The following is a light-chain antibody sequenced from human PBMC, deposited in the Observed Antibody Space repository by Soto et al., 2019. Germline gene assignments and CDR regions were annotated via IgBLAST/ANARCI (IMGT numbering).Light chain of an antibody. Sequence: DIQLTQSPSSLSASVGDRVTITFRASQAISSYLAWYQQKPGKVPELLIYATSTLQSGAPSRFSGSGSGTDFTLTSSSLQPEDVATYYCHKYNHAPTFGGGTKVEIK. CDR1: QAISSY. CDR3: HKYNHAPT. J-gene: IGKJ4*01. V-gene: IGKV1-27*01. CDR2: ATS.